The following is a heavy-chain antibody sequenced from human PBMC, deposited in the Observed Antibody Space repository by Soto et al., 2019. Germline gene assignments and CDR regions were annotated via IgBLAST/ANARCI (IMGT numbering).Heavy chain of an antibody. CDR2: IYPGDSDT. CDR1: GGSCTNFC. D-gene: IGHD3-9*01. CDR3: ARHENTIFFYGMDV. V-gene: IGHV5-51*01. Sequence: PGQPQRVPRRGVGGSCTNFCSGWMRQIPGKGLEWMGIIYPGDSDTRYSPSFQGQVTISADKSISTAYLQWSSLKASDTAMYYCARHENTIFFYGMDVWGQGTTVTVSS. J-gene: IGHJ6*02.